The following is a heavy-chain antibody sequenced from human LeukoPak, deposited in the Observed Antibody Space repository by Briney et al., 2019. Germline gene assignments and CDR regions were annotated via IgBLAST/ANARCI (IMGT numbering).Heavy chain of an antibody. J-gene: IGHJ3*02. CDR1: GGSVSSGSYY. D-gene: IGHD3-9*01. CDR2: IYYSGST. V-gene: IGHV4-61*01. Sequence: PSETLSLTCTVSGGSVSSGSYYRSWIRQPPGKGLEWIGYIYYSGSTNYNPSLKSRVTISVDTSKNQFSLKLSSVTAADTAVYYCARAKSDYDILTGYQPLDAAFDIWGQGTMVTVSS. CDR3: ARAKSDYDILTGYQPLDAAFDI.